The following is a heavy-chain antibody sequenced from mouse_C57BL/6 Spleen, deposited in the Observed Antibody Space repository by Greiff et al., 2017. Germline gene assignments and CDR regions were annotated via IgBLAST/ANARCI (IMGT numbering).Heavy chain of an antibody. D-gene: IGHD2-3*01. V-gene: IGHV10-1*01. J-gene: IGHJ2*01. Sequence: EVKLVESGGGLVQPKGSLKLSCAASGFSFNTYAMNWVRQAPGKGLEWVARISSKSNNYATYYADSVKDRFTISRDDSESMLYLQMNNLRSEDTAMYYCVSDCYYGYFDYWGQGTTLTVSS. CDR2: ISSKSNNYAT. CDR1: GFSFNTYA. CDR3: VSDCYYGYFDY.